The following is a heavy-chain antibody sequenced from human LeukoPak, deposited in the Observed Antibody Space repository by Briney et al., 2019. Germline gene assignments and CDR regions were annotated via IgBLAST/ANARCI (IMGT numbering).Heavy chain of an antibody. D-gene: IGHD4-17*01. Sequence: ASVKVSCKASGYTFTGHYIHWVRQAPGQGLEWMGRINPNNGGTDYAQKFQGSVTMTRDTSISTASMELTRLTSDDTAVFYCAREWSYGDYYDYWGQGPLVTVFS. V-gene: IGHV1-2*06. J-gene: IGHJ4*02. CDR2: INPNNGGT. CDR1: GYTFTGHY. CDR3: AREWSYGDYYDY.